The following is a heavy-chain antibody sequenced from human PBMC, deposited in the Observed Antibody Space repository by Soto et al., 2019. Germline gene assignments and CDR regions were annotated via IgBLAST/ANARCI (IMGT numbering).Heavy chain of an antibody. CDR1: GYTFTSYG. CDR3: ARGRYGDY. Sequence: QVHLVQSGAEVKKPGASVKVSCKGSGYTFTSYGITWVRQAPGQGLEWMGWISAHNGNTDKAQKRQGRVTVTRDTSMSTAYMELRSLRSEDTAVYYCARGRYGDYWGQGALVTVAS. D-gene: IGHD1-1*01. CDR2: ISAHNGNT. V-gene: IGHV1-18*01. J-gene: IGHJ4*02.